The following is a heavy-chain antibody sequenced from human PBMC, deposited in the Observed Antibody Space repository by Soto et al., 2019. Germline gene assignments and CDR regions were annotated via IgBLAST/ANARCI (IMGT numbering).Heavy chain of an antibody. Sequence: PRGSLLLSCASSGFTFSMNAMVWVRQAPGKGLEWVSVMSGSGGSTYYADSVTGRFTISRDNSKNTLYLQMNSLRAEDTAVYYCAKGYREYSSSWSDYWGQGTLVTVSS. V-gene: IGHV3-23*01. CDR1: GFTFSMNA. J-gene: IGHJ4*02. CDR2: MSGSGGST. D-gene: IGHD6-13*01. CDR3: AKGYREYSSSWSDY.